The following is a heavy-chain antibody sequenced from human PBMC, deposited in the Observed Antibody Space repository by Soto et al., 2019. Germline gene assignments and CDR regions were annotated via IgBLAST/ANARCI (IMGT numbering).Heavy chain of an antibody. V-gene: IGHV3-23*01. CDR3: AKVNSTYYYYYGMDV. D-gene: IGHD2-2*01. J-gene: IGHJ6*02. CDR1: EFTFSSNA. CDR2: ISGSGGST. Sequence: GGSLRLSFAASEFTFSSNAMCWVRQAPGKGLEWVSAISGSGGSTYYADSVKGRFTISRDNSKNTLYLQMNSLRAEDTAVYYCAKVNSTYYYYYGMDVWGQGTTVTVSS.